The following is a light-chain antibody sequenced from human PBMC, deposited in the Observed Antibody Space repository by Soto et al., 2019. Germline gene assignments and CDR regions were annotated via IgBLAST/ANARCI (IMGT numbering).Light chain of an antibody. Sequence: QSAPTPPAPLSGSPGQALTLSCPGTSSDVGGYNYVSWYQQHPGKAPKLMIYDVSNRPSGVSNRFSGSKSGNTASLTISGLQAEDEADYYCSSYTSSSTHYVFGTGTRSPS. CDR1: SSDVGGYNY. J-gene: IGLJ1*01. V-gene: IGLV2-14*01. CDR2: DVS. CDR3: SSYTSSSTHYV.